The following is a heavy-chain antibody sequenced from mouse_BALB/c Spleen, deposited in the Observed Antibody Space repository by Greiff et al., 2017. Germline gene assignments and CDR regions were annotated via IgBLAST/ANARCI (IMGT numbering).Heavy chain of an antibody. D-gene: IGHD2-4*01. J-gene: IGHJ4*01. Sequence: EVQGVESGGGLVKPGGSLKLSCAASGFTFSDYYMYWVRQTPEKRLEWVATISDGGSYTYYPDSVKGRFTISRDNAKNNLYLQMSSLKSEDTAMYYCARDRGLRRDYYAMDYWGQGTSVTVSS. V-gene: IGHV5-4*02. CDR3: ARDRGLRRDYYAMDY. CDR1: GFTFSDYY. CDR2: ISDGGSYT.